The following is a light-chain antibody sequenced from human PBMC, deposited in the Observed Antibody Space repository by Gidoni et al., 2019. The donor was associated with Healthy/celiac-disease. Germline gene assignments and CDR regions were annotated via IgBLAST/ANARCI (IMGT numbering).Light chain of an antibody. CDR2: WAS. Sequence: DSVMTQPPYSLAVSLGERATINCKSSQSVLYSSNNKNYLAWYQQKPGQPPKLLIYWASTRESGVPDRFSGSGSGTDFTLTVSSLQAGDVAVYYCQQYYSTPYTFGQRTMLDIK. CDR3: QQYYSTPYT. J-gene: IGKJ2*01. CDR1: QSVLYSSNNKNY. V-gene: IGKV4-1*01.